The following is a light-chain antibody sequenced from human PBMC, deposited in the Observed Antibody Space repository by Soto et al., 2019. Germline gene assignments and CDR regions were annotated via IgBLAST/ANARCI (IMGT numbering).Light chain of an antibody. Sequence: DIVMTQSPDSLAVSLGERATINCKSSQSIFYSSNNKNYLAWYQQKPGQPPKLLIYWASTRQSGVPDRFSGSGSETDFTLTISSLQAEDVAVYYCQQYYNSQPLTFGGGTKVEIK. J-gene: IGKJ4*01. V-gene: IGKV4-1*01. CDR2: WAS. CDR1: QSIFYSSNNKNY. CDR3: QQYYNSQPLT.